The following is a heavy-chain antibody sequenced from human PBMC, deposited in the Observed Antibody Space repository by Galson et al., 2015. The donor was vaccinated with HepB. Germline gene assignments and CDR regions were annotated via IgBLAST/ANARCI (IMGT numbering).Heavy chain of an antibody. J-gene: IGHJ4*02. Sequence: ALRLGGTASGFTFSNAWVIWVRQSPGMGLVWVGRIKSNTDGGTTDYAAPVKGRFTIARDDSKNTLYLQMNSLKPEDTAVYYCTLGELDYWGQGTLVTVSS. D-gene: IGHD3-16*01. V-gene: IGHV3-15*01. CDR3: TLGELDY. CDR1: GFTFSNAW. CDR2: IKSNTDGGTT.